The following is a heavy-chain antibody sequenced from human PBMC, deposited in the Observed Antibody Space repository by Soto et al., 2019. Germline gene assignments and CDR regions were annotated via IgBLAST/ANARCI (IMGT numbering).Heavy chain of an antibody. D-gene: IGHD3-9*01. CDR3: ARGTYYDISTGYYFDY. CDR2: ISAYNGNT. V-gene: IGHV1-18*04. CDR1: GYTFTRYC. J-gene: IGHJ4*02. Sequence: ASVKVSCKASGYTFTRYCISWVRQAPGQGLEWMGWISAYNGNTNYAQKLQGRVTMTTDTSTSTAYMELRSLRSDDTAVYYCARGTYYDISTGYYFDYWGQGTLVTVSS.